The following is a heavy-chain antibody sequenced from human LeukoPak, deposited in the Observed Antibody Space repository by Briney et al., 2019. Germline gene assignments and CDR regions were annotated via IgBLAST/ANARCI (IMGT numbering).Heavy chain of an antibody. Sequence: ASVKVSCKASGYTFTSYDINWVRQATGQGLEWMGWMNPNSGNTGYAQKFQGRVTMTRNTSISTAYMELSSLRSEDTAVYYCAREVTDYYDSSGYLPLDYWGQGTLVTVSS. V-gene: IGHV1-8*01. CDR3: AREVTDYYDSSGYLPLDY. J-gene: IGHJ4*02. CDR1: GYTFTSYD. CDR2: MNPNSGNT. D-gene: IGHD3-22*01.